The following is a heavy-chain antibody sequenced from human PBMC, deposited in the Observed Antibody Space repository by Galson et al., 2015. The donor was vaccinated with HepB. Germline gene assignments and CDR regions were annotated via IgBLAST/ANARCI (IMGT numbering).Heavy chain of an antibody. CDR3: ATPPHDERPYYSSTSCRPYYYYYMDV. Sequence: SVKVSCKASGGTFSSYAISWVRQAPGQGLEWMGGIIPIFGTANYAQKFQGRVTITADESTSTAYMELSSLRSEDTAVYYCATPPHDERPYYSSTSCRPYYYYYMDVWGKGTTVTVSS. CDR2: IIPIFGTA. J-gene: IGHJ6*03. CDR1: GGTFSSYA. V-gene: IGHV1-69*13. D-gene: IGHD2-2*01.